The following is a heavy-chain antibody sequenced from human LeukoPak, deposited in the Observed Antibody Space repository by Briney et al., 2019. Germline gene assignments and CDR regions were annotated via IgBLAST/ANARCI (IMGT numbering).Heavy chain of an antibody. V-gene: IGHV3-66*01. CDR3: ARDLRAMIVVVGSFDI. Sequence: GGSLRLSCAASGFTVSSNYMSWVRQAPGKGLEWVSVIYSGGSTYYADSVKGRFTISRDNAENSLYLQMNSLRAEDTAVYYCARDLRAMIVVVGSFDIWGQGTMVTVSS. J-gene: IGHJ3*02. CDR1: GFTVSSNY. D-gene: IGHD3-22*01. CDR2: IYSGGST.